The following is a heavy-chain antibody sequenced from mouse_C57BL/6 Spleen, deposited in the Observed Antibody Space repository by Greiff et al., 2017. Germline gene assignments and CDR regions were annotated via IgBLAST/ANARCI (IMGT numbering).Heavy chain of an antibody. V-gene: IGHV1-9*01. J-gene: IGHJ1*03. D-gene: IGHD1-1*01. CDR1: GYTFTGYW. CDR3: ARGDYCITTVVDYWYFDV. CDR2: ILPGSGST. Sequence: QVQLQQSGAELMKPGASVKLSCKATGYTFTGYWIEWVKQRPGHGLEWIGEILPGSGSTNYNEKFKGKATFTADTSSNTAYMQLSSLTTVDSAIYYGARGDYCITTVVDYWYFDVWGTGTTVTVSS.